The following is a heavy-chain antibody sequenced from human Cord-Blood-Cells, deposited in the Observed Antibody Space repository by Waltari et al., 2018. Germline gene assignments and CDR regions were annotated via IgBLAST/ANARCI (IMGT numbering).Heavy chain of an antibody. D-gene: IGHD1-26*01. V-gene: IGHV4-39*01. J-gene: IGHJ4*02. CDR3: ARATISGSYFDY. CDR1: GGSISSSSYY. CDR2: IYLSGST. Sequence: QLQLQESGPGLVKPSETLSLTCTVSGGSISSSSYYWGWIRQPPGKGLAWIGSIYLSGSTYYNPSLKGRCTISVDTSKNQFSRKLSSVTAADTAVYYCARATISGSYFDYWGQGTLVTVSS.